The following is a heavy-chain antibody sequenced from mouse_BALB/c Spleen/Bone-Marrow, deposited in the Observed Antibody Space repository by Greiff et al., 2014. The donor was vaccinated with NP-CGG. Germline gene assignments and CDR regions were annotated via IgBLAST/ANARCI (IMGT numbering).Heavy chain of an antibody. CDR2: INPNNGGT. CDR3: AIYYYGGSYAMDY. J-gene: IGHJ4*01. D-gene: IGHD1-1*01. V-gene: IGHV1-18*01. CDR1: GYTFTDYN. Sequence: DVQLQESGPELVKPGASVKIPCKASGYTFTDYNMDWVKQSHGKSLEWIGDINPNNGGTIYNQKFKGKATLTVDKSSSTAYMELRSLTSEDTAVYYCAIYYYGGSYAMDYWGQGTSVTVSS.